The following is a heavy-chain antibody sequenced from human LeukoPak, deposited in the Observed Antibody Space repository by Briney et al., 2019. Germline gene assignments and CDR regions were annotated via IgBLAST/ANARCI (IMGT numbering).Heavy chain of an antibody. J-gene: IGHJ4*02. Sequence: SVKVSCKTSGGTFSSYTISWVRQAPGQGLEWMGRIIPILGIANYAQKFQGRVTITADKSTSTAYMELSSLRSEDTAVYYCAREEVGATFDYWGQGTLVTVSS. D-gene: IGHD1-26*01. CDR1: GGTFSSYT. V-gene: IGHV1-69*04. CDR3: AREEVGATFDY. CDR2: IIPILGIA.